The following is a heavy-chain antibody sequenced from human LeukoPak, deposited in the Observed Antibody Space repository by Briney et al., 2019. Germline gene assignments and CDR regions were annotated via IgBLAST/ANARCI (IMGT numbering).Heavy chain of an antibody. Sequence: SETLSLTCTVSGGSISSSNYYWGWIRQPPGEGLEWIGSIYYTGSTYYNPSLKSRITISVDTSKNQFSLKLSSVTAADTAVYYCARGGSPSQRSSWSYYYYYGMDVWGQGTTVTVSS. CDR1: GGSISSSNYY. CDR2: IYYTGST. V-gene: IGHV4-39*07. J-gene: IGHJ6*02. CDR3: ARGGSPSQRSSWSYYYYYGMDV. D-gene: IGHD6-13*01.